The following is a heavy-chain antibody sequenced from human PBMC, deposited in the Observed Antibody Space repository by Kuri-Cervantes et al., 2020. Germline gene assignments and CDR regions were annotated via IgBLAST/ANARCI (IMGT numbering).Heavy chain of an antibody. CDR2: IDTNNANT. D-gene: IGHD4-17*01. V-gene: IGHV1-3*04. J-gene: IGHJ4*02. Sequence: ASVKVSCKASGYTFKSYAMHWVRQAPGQRPEWMGWIDTNNANTKYSQKFEGRVTITSDTSASTVDMELSTLRSEDTAVYYCARDGWVTMYHLDSWGQGTLVTVSS. CDR3: ARDGWVTMYHLDS. CDR1: GYTFKSYA.